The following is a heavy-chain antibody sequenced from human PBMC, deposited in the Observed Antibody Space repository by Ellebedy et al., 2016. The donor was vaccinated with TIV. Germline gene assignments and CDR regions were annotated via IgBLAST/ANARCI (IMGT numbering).Heavy chain of an antibody. D-gene: IGHD7-27*01. V-gene: IGHV3-33*08. CDR2: IWYDGSQK. J-gene: IGHJ4*02. CDR3: ARIHGDRDDY. Sequence: GESLKISCAASGFTFSSYGMHWVRQAPGKGPEWVAVIWYDGSQKYYADSVKGRFTISRDNSKNTLYLQMNSLRAEDTAVYNCARIHGDRDDYWGQGTLVTVSS. CDR1: GFTFSSYG.